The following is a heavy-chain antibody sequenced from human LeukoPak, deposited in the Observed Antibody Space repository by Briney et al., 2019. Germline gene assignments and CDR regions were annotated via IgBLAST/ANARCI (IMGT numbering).Heavy chain of an antibody. V-gene: IGHV4-61*01. CDR1: GGSVSSGSYY. Sequence: PSETLSLTCTVSGGSVSSGSYYWSWIRQPPGKGLEWIGYIYYSGSTNYIPSLKSRVTISVDTSKNQFSLKLSSVTAADTAVYYCARAFAATIRIDYWGQGTLVTVSS. J-gene: IGHJ4*02. D-gene: IGHD5-24*01. CDR3: ARAFAATIRIDY. CDR2: IYYSGST.